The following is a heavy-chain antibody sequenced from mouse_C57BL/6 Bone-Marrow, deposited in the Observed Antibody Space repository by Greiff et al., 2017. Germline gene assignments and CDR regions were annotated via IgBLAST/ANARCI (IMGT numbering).Heavy chain of an antibody. J-gene: IGHJ4*01. Sequence: VQGVESGPGLVQPSQSLSITCTVSGFSLTSYGVHWVRQSPGKGLEWLGVIWSGGSTDYNAAFISRLSISKDNTKSQVLFKMNSLQADDTAIYYCASYYDAMDYWGQGTSVTVSS. CDR3: ASYYDAMDY. CDR2: IWSGGST. V-gene: IGHV2-2*01. CDR1: GFSLTSYG.